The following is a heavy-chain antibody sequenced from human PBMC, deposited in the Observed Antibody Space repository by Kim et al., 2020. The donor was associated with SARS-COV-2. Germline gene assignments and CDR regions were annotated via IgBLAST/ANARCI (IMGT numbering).Heavy chain of an antibody. V-gene: IGHV1-2*06. CDR3: ARDFGLGYCSGGSCSWSYYYYGMDV. J-gene: IGHJ6*02. D-gene: IGHD2-15*01. CDR2: INPNSGGT. CDR1: GYTFTGYY. Sequence: ASVKVSCKASGYTFTGYYMHWVRQAPGQGLEWMGRINPNSGGTNYAQKFQGRVTMTRDTSISTAYMELSRLRSDDTAVYYCARDFGLGYCSGGSCSWSYYYYGMDVWGQGTTVTVSS.